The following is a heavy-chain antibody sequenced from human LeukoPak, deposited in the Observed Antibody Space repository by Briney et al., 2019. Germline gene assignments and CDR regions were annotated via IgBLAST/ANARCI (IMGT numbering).Heavy chain of an antibody. D-gene: IGHD5-18*01. CDR2: ISAYNGNT. J-gene: IGHJ4*02. CDR3: AREGIQLWLYLDY. CDR1: GYTHTTYG. V-gene: IGHV1-18*01. Sequence: GSVKVSCTAFGYTHTTYGISAVRQAPGQGREGVGWISAYNGNTQYAQKLHGRVTMTTDTSTSTAYRELRRLRSADTGVYYCAREGIQLWLYLDYWGQGTLVTVSS.